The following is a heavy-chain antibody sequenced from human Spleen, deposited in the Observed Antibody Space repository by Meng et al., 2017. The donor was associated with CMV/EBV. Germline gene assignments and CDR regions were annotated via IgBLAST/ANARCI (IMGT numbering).Heavy chain of an antibody. V-gene: IGHV1-18*01. CDR2: ISAYNGNT. CDR1: GYTFTSYG. J-gene: IGHJ6*02. Sequence: ASVKVSCKASGYTFTSYGISWVRQAPGQGLEWMGWISAYNGNTNYAQKLQGRVTMTTDTSTSTAYMELRSLRSDDTAVYYCARDRIRGSSGWYAYWGQGTTVTVSS. CDR3: ARDRIRGSSGWYAY. D-gene: IGHD6-19*01.